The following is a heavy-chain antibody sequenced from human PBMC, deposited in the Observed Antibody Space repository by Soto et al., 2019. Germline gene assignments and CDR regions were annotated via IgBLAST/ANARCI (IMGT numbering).Heavy chain of an antibody. D-gene: IGHD7-27*01. CDR1: GGSVSNGVHY. Sequence: QVQLQESGPGLVRPSETLSLTCTVSGGSVSNGVHYWSWLRQSPGKGLEWMGYVHYTGSTNYNPSLKSRLIMSADTSKNQFSLRLSSVTAADTAVYYCARDSYDSIWGIHHFADFWGRGTLVTVSS. CDR2: VHYTGST. J-gene: IGHJ4*02. CDR3: ARDSYDSIWGIHHFADF. V-gene: IGHV4-61*08.